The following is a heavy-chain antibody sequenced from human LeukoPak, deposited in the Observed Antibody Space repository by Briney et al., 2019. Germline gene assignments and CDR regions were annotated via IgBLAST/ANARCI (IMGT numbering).Heavy chain of an antibody. V-gene: IGHV3-23*01. CDR1: GFTFNNYV. Sequence: PTGGSLRLSCAASGFTFNNYVMNWVRQAPGKGLEWVSTISGSGETTYYAGSVKGRFTISRDNSKNALYLQMNGLRAEDTAIYYCAKFFSSGQQLLSNWFDPWGQGTLVTVSS. D-gene: IGHD4-11*01. CDR2: ISGSGETT. CDR3: AKFFSSGQQLLSNWFDP. J-gene: IGHJ5*02.